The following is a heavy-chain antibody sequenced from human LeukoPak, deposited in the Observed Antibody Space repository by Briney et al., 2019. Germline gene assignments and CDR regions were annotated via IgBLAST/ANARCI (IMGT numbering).Heavy chain of an antibody. Sequence: SETLSLTCTVSGGSISSYYWSWIRLPPGKGLEWIGYIYYTGATYYNPSLKSRVTISLDTSKNQFSLKLSSVTAADAAVYYCARAGYSHGTGYYFDYWGQGALVTVSS. CDR2: IYYTGAT. CDR1: GGSISSYY. J-gene: IGHJ4*02. V-gene: IGHV4-59*01. CDR3: ARAGYSHGTGYYFDY. D-gene: IGHD5-18*01.